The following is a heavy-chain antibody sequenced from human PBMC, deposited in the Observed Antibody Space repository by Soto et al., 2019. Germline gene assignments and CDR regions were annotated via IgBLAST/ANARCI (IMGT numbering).Heavy chain of an antibody. CDR1: GFTFSEYY. V-gene: IGHV3-11*06. CDR2: ISGTKSFT. Sequence: GSLRRSCAASGFTFSEYYMSWMRQAPGKGLESVSCISGTKSFTDYADSVKGRFTISRDNAKNTLYLQMNSLRAEDTAVYYCVRDLTMGHYWGQGTLVTVSS. CDR3: VRDLTMGHY. D-gene: IGHD3-10*01. J-gene: IGHJ4*02.